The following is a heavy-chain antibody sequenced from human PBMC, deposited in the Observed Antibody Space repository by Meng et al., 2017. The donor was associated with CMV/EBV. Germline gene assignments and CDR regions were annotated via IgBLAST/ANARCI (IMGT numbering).Heavy chain of an antibody. D-gene: IGHD3-10*01. CDR1: GGSISSYY. CDR2: IYYSGST. Sequence: GSLRLSCTVPGGSISSYYWSWIRQPPGKGLGWIGYIYYSGSTNYNPSLKSRVTISVDTSKNQFSLKLSSVTAADTAVYYCARVGVGESFDYWGQGTLVTVSS. J-gene: IGHJ4*02. CDR3: ARVGVGESFDY. V-gene: IGHV4-59*01.